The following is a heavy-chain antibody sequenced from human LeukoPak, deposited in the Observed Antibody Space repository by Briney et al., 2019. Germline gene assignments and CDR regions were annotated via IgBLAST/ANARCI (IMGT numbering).Heavy chain of an antibody. CDR1: GYTFTGYY. Sequence: GASVKVSCKASGYTFTGYYMHWVRQAPGQGLEWMGWINPNSGGTNYAQKFQGWVTMTRDTSISTAYMELSRLRSDDTAVYYCARGKGSSSWYEITNFDYWGQGTLVTVSS. CDR3: ARGKGSSSWYEITNFDY. CDR2: INPNSGGT. D-gene: IGHD6-13*01. J-gene: IGHJ4*02. V-gene: IGHV1-2*04.